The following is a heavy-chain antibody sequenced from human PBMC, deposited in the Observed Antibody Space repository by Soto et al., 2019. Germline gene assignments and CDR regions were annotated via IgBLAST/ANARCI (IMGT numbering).Heavy chain of an antibody. V-gene: IGHV1-8*01. CDR2: MNPNSGNT. J-gene: IGHJ4*02. CDR1: GYTFIGYD. Sequence: QVQLVQSGAEVKKPGASVKVSCKASGYTFIGYDINWVRQATGQGLEWMGWMNPNSGNTVYTQNFQGRVTMTRNTSISTAYMALNSLRADDTAVYYCARGPNAILSDWGQGTLVTASS. CDR3: ARGPNAILSD. D-gene: IGHD3-9*01.